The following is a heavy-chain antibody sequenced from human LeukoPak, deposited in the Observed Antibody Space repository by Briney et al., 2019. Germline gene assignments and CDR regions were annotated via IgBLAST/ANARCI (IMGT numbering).Heavy chain of an antibody. D-gene: IGHD2-8*02. CDR2: ISGSGGST. CDR3: ATYRQVLLPFES. J-gene: IGHJ4*02. V-gene: IGHV3-23*01. CDR1: GFTFSSYG. Sequence: GGTLRLSCAASGFTFSSYGMSWVRQAPGKGLEWVSAISGSGGSTYYADSVKGRFTISRDNSKNTLYLQMNSLRAEDTAIYYCATYRQVLLPFESWGQGTLVTVSS.